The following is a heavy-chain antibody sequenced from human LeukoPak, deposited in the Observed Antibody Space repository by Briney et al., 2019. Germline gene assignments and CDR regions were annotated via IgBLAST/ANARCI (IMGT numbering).Heavy chain of an antibody. D-gene: IGHD3-22*01. CDR3: ARGPNYDSSGYYRACLNYFDY. CDR2: IYYSGST. J-gene: IGHJ4*02. V-gene: IGHV4-59*01. CDR1: GGSISSYY. Sequence: PSETLSLTCTVSGGSISSYYWSWIRQPPGKGLEWIGYIYYSGSTNYNPSLKSRVTISVDTSKNQFSLKLSSVTAADTAVYYCARGPNYDSSGYYRACLNYFDYWGQGTLVTVSS.